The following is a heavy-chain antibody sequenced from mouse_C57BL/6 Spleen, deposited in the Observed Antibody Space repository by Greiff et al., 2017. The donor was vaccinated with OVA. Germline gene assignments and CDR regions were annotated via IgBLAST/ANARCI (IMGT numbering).Heavy chain of an antibody. CDR1: GYTFTSYW. Sequence: VQLQQPGAELVRPGSSVKLSCKASGYTFTSYWMHWVKQRPIQGLEWIGNIDPSDSETHYNQKFKDKATLTVDKSSSTAYMQLSSLTSEDSAVYYCARDWEGYYAMDYWGQGTSVTVSS. V-gene: IGHV1-52*01. D-gene: IGHD4-1*01. CDR3: ARDWEGYYAMDY. J-gene: IGHJ4*01. CDR2: IDPSDSET.